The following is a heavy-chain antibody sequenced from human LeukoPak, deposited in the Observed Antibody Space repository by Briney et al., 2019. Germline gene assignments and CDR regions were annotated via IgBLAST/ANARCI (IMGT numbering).Heavy chain of an antibody. CDR3: TRVGYIDEGIDY. J-gene: IGHJ4*02. V-gene: IGHV3-7*04. CDR1: GFPFSSYW. D-gene: IGHD5-24*01. Sequence: PGGSLRLSCVASGFPFSSYWMTWVRQAPGEGLEWVANIKQDGSKKPYVDSVKGRFTISRDNAKNSLYLQMNSLRAEDTAIYYCTRVGYIDEGIDYWGQGTLVTVSS. CDR2: IKQDGSKK.